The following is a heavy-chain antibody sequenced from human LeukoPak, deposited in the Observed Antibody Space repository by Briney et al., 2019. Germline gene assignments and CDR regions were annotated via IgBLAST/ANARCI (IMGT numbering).Heavy chain of an antibody. V-gene: IGHV4-30-4*08. CDR2: IYYSGST. CDR1: GGSISSGDYY. D-gene: IGHD3-3*01. CDR3: ARGSQLRFLEWLPLHYYYYYMDV. J-gene: IGHJ6*03. Sequence: SQTLSLTCTVSGGSISSGDYYWSWIRQPPGKGLEWIGYIYYSGSTYYNPSLKSRVTISVDTSKNQFSLKLSSVTAADTAVYYCARGSQLRFLEWLPLHYYYYYMDVWGKGTTVTVSS.